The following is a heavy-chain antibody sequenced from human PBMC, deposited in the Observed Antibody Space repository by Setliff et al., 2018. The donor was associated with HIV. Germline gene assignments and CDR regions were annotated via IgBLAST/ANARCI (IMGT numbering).Heavy chain of an antibody. CDR3: ARGVRPSYGSGSYYWYFDL. Sequence: GASVKVSCKASGYTFTGNYIHWVRQAPGQGLEWMGWINPNSGGTNYEQKFQGRVTMTRDTSISTAYMELSRLRSDDTALYYCARGVRPSYGSGSYYWYFDLWGRGTLVTVSS. D-gene: IGHD3-10*01. J-gene: IGHJ2*01. CDR1: GYTFTGNY. CDR2: INPNSGGT. V-gene: IGHV1-2*02.